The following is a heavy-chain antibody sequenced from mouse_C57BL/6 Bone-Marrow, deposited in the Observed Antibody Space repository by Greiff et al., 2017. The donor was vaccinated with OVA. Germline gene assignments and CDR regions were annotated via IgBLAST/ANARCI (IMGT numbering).Heavy chain of an antibody. CDR1: GYTFTSYG. V-gene: IGHV1-81*01. D-gene: IGHD3-2*02. CDR3: ARSRAAQATYYYAMDY. CDR2: IYPRSGNT. Sequence: QVHVKQSGAELARPGASVKLSCKASGYTFTSYGISWVKQRTGQGLEWIGEIYPRSGNTYYNEKFKGKATLTADKSSSTAYMELRSLTSEDSAVYFCARSRAAQATYYYAMDYWGQGTSVTVSS. J-gene: IGHJ4*01.